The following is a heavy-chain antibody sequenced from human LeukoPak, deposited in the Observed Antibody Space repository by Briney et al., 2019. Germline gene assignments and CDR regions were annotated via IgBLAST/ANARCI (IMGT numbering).Heavy chain of an antibody. D-gene: IGHD5-12*01. CDR3: ARSGRDVGFAFDI. J-gene: IGHJ3*02. CDR2: INHSGST. V-gene: IGHV4-34*01. CDR1: GGPFNDYY. Sequence: SETLSLTCAVYGGPFNDYYWNWLRQPPGKGLEWMGEINHSGSTNYHPSYKNRVTISLDTSQSHFSLRLTSVTAADTAVYFCARSGRDVGFAFDIWGQGTLVTISS.